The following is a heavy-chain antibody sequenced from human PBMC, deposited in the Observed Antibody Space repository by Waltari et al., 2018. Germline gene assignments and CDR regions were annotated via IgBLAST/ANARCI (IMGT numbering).Heavy chain of an antibody. V-gene: IGHV4-34*01. J-gene: IGHJ6*03. Sequence: QVQLQQWGAGLLKPSETLSLTCAVYGGSFSGYYWSWIRQPPGKGLEWIGEINHSGSTNYNPSLKSRVTISVDTSKNQFSLKLNSVTAADTAVYYCARGSRRYYYMDVWSKGTTVTVSS. CDR3: ARGSRRYYYMDV. CDR1: GGSFSGYY. CDR2: INHSGST.